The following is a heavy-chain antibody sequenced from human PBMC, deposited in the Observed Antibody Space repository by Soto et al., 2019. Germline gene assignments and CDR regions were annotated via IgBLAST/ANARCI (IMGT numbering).Heavy chain of an antibody. CDR2: IFHSGST. V-gene: IGHV4-30-4*01. D-gene: IGHD3-10*01. Sequence: TSETLSLTCTVSGGSINSGDYHWTWVRQPPGKGLEWIGNIFHSGSTYYTPSLQSRVTISLDTSKNHFSLKLSSVTPADTAVYYCARDRYYGSGTYYNFYSGMDVWGQGTTVTVSS. J-gene: IGHJ6*02. CDR1: GGSINSGDYH. CDR3: ARDRYYGSGTYYNFYSGMDV.